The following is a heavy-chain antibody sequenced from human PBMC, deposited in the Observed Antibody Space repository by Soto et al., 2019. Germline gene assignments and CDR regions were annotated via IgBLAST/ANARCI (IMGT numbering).Heavy chain of an antibody. Sequence: SETLSLTCTVSGGSISSYYWSWIRQAPGKGLEWIGYIYYSGSTNYNPSLKSRVTISVDTSKNQFSLKLSSVTAADTAVYYCARGLAAAGANWFDPWGQGTLVTVSS. V-gene: IGHV4-59*01. CDR1: GGSISSYY. D-gene: IGHD6-13*01. CDR3: ARGLAAAGANWFDP. J-gene: IGHJ5*02. CDR2: IYYSGST.